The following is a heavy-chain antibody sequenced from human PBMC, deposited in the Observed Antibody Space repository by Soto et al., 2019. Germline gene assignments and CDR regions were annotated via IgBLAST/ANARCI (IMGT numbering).Heavy chain of an antibody. CDR1: GGTFSSYA. CDR2: IIPIFGTA. J-gene: IGHJ4*02. CDR3: ARSWGGYCSGGSCVLFDY. Sequence: QVQLVQSGAEVKKPGSSVKVSCKASGGTFSSYAISWVRQAPGQGLEWLGGIIPIFGTANYAQKFQGRVTITADESTSTAYMELSSLRSEDTAVYYCARSWGGYCSGGSCVLFDYWGQGTLVTVSS. V-gene: IGHV1-69*01. D-gene: IGHD2-15*01.